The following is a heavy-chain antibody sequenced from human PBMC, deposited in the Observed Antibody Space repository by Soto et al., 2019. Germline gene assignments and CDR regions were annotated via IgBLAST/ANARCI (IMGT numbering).Heavy chain of an antibody. CDR3: ARGEERGAMPSGY. Sequence: QVQLQESGPGLVKPSETLSLTCTVSGGSISSYYWSWIRQPPGKGLEWIGYIYYSGSTNYNPSLKSRVTISVDKSKNQFSMKLSSVTAADTAVYYCARGEERGAMPSGYWGQGTLVTVSS. CDR2: IYYSGST. V-gene: IGHV4-59*01. J-gene: IGHJ4*02. CDR1: GGSISSYY. D-gene: IGHD3-16*01.